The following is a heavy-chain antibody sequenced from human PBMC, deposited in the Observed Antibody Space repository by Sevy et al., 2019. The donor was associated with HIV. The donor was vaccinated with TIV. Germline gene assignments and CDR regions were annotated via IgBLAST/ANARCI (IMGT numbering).Heavy chain of an antibody. V-gene: IGHV1-8*03. J-gene: IGHJ4*02. CDR3: ARGRTMVRGGAHDHDY. CDR1: GYTFTNYD. CDR2: MNPNSGKT. Sequence: ASVKVSCKASGYTFTNYDINWVRQATGQGLEWMGWMNPNSGKTGSAQKFQGRVTITRNTSISTVYMQLSSLRFEDTAVYYCARGRTMVRGGAHDHDYWGQGTLVTVSS. D-gene: IGHD3-10*01.